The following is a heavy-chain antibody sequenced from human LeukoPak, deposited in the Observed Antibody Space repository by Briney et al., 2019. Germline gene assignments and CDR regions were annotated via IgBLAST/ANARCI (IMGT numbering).Heavy chain of an antibody. D-gene: IGHD5-24*01. CDR3: ARSQRAGYNVYHFDY. Sequence: SVKVSCKASGGTFSSYGVSWVRQAPGQGLEWMGGIIPIFRTTTYAQKFRGRVMITADESMSTAYMEPSSLRSEDTAVYYCARSQRAGYNVYHFDYWGQGTLVTVSS. CDR2: IIPIFRTT. CDR1: GGTFSSYG. V-gene: IGHV1-69*01. J-gene: IGHJ4*02.